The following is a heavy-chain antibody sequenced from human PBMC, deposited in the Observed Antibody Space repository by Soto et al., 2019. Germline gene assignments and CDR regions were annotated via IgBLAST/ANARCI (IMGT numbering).Heavy chain of an antibody. V-gene: IGHV4-31*03. Sequence: SETLSLTCTVSGGSISSGGYYWSWIRQHPGKGLEWIGYIYYSGSTYYNPSLKSRVTISVDTSKNQFSLKLSSVTAADTAVYYCARQYYGSGSYYSGDKKNYFDYWGQGTLVTVSS. CDR2: IYYSGST. D-gene: IGHD3-10*01. J-gene: IGHJ4*02. CDR3: ARQYYGSGSYYSGDKKNYFDY. CDR1: GGSISSGGYY.